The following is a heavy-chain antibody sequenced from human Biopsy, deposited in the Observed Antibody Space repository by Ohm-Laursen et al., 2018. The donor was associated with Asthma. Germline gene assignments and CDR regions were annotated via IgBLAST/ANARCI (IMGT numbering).Heavy chain of an antibody. J-gene: IGHJ4*02. CDR3: AKRRGYSDLTDFDH. CDR2: ISYDGSNK. V-gene: IGHV3-30*18. Sequence: SLRLSCAASGFTFSSYGMHWVRQAPGKGLEWVAVISYDGSNKYYADSMKGRFTISRDNAKSTLYLQMNRLRTDDTAVYFCAKRRGYSDLTDFDHWGQGTLVTVSS. D-gene: IGHD3-3*01. CDR1: GFTFSSYG.